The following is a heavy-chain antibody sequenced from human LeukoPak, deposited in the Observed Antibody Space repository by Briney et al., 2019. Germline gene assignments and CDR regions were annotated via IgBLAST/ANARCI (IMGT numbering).Heavy chain of an antibody. CDR1: GFTVSSNY. CDR3: AKTPPNDDIVVVPAALYYFDY. V-gene: IGHV3-23*01. Sequence: SGGSLRLSCAASGFTVSSNYMSWVRQAPGKGLEWVSAISGSGGSTYYADSVKGRFTISRDNSKNTLYLQMNSLRAEDTAVYYCAKTPPNDDIVVVPAALYYFDYWGQGTLVTVSS. J-gene: IGHJ4*02. D-gene: IGHD2-2*01. CDR2: ISGSGGST.